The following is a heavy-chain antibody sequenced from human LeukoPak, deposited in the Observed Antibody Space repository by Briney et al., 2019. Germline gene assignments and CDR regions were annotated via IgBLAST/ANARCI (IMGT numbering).Heavy chain of an antibody. CDR1: GFTFSSYA. J-gene: IGHJ4*02. Sequence: GGSLRLSCAASGFTFSSYAMSWVRQAPGKGLEWVSGISGSGGSTYYADSVKGRFTISRDYSKNTLYLQMNNLRAEDTAIYYCARATSSGSYSPFDYWGQGTLVTVSS. CDR3: ARATSSGSYSPFDY. CDR2: ISGSGGST. D-gene: IGHD1-26*01. V-gene: IGHV3-23*01.